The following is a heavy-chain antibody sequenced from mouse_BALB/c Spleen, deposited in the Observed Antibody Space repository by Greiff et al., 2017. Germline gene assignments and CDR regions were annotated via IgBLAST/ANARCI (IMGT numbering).Heavy chain of an antibody. D-gene: IGHD2-4*01. CDR3: ARGRAMIPYFDY. Sequence: VKLMESGPQLVRPGASVKISCKASGYSFTSYWMHWVKQRPGQGLEWIGMIDPSDSETRLNQKFKDKATLTVDKSSSTAYMQLSSPTSEDSAVYYCARGRAMIPYFDYWGQGTTLTVSS. CDR2: IDPSDSET. CDR1: GYSFTSYW. J-gene: IGHJ2*01. V-gene: IGHV1S126*01.